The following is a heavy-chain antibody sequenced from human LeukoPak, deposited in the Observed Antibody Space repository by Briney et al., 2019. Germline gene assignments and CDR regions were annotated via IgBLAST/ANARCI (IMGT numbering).Heavy chain of an antibody. D-gene: IGHD2-15*01. CDR2: IHGRGGT. CDR3: ARGYCSGGTCYYLDY. V-gene: IGHV4-4*07. CDR1: GGSISSYY. Sequence: SETLSLTCTVSGGSISSYYWSWIRQPAGKGLECIGRIHGRGGTNYNPSLESRVTMSVDTSKNQFSLKLNSVTAADTAVYFCARGYCSGGTCYYLDYWGQGTLVTVSS. J-gene: IGHJ4*02.